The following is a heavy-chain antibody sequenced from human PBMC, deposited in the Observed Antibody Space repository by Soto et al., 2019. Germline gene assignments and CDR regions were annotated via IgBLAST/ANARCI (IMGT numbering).Heavy chain of an antibody. CDR1: GFTFRSYW. CDR2: INSDGSIT. D-gene: IGHD6-19*01. J-gene: IGHJ4*01. V-gene: IGHV3-74*01. Sequence: GESLKISCAASGFTFRSYWMHWVRQGPGKGLVWVSRINSDGSITTYADSVKGRFTISRDNARNTLYLQMNSLRAEDTAMYYCARWPRRDSSGWDIGYWGQEPWSPSPQ. CDR3: ARWPRRDSSGWDIGY.